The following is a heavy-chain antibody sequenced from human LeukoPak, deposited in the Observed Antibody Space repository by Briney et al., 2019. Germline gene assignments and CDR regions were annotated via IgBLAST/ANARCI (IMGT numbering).Heavy chain of an antibody. J-gene: IGHJ4*02. CDR2: MSYDGSNK. CDR3: AKVPYGDSYMYNFDN. Sequence: GGSLRLSCAASGFTFSSYGMHWVRQAPGKGLEWVAVMSYDGSNKEYADSVKGRFTISRDSSKNTLYLQMNSLRPEDTAVYYCAKVPYGDSYMYNFDNWGQGTLVTVSS. D-gene: IGHD4-17*01. V-gene: IGHV3-30*18. CDR1: GFTFSSYG.